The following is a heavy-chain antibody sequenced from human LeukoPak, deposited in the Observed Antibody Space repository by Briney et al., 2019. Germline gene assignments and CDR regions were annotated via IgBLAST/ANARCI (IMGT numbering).Heavy chain of an antibody. J-gene: IGHJ3*02. CDR3: ATISAQTFDI. V-gene: IGHV3-7*01. CDR1: GFSFRSHW. D-gene: IGHD5-24*01. CDR2: IKPDGSDK. Sequence: GGSLRLSCVGSGFSFRSHWLNWVRQSPGKGLEWVANIKPDGSDKYYVDSARGRFTVSRDNAKNSAFLQMNSLRAEDTAIYYCATISAQTFDIWGQGTLVSVSS.